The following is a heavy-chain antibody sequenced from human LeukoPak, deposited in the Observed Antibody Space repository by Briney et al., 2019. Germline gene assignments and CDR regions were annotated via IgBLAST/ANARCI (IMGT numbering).Heavy chain of an antibody. Sequence: GGSLRLSCAASGFTFSSYWMHWVRHAPGKGLVWVSRISSDGRSTTYADSVKGRFTISRDNSKNTLYLQMNSLRAEDTAVYYCAKGSYYGDYGLFDYWGQGTLVTVS. V-gene: IGHV3-74*01. J-gene: IGHJ4*02. CDR1: GFTFSSYW. D-gene: IGHD4-17*01. CDR2: ISSDGRST. CDR3: AKGSYYGDYGLFDY.